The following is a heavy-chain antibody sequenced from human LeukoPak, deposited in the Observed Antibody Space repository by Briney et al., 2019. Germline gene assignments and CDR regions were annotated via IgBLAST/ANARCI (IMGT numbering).Heavy chain of an antibody. J-gene: IGHJ4*02. CDR1: GYTFTSYA. Sequence: ASVKVSCKASGYTFTSYAMHWVRQAPGQRLEWMGWINAGNGNTKYSQKFQGRVTITRDTSASTAYMELSSLRSEDTAVYYCARDLSHIYYDSSGYDYWGQGTLVTVSS. CDR3: ARDLSHIYYDSSGYDY. D-gene: IGHD3-22*01. CDR2: INAGNGNT. V-gene: IGHV1-3*01.